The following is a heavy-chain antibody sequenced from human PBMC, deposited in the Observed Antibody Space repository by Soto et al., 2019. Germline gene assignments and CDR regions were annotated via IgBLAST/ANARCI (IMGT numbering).Heavy chain of an antibody. D-gene: IGHD3-22*01. J-gene: IGHJ3*02. CDR2: IIPIFGTA. V-gene: IGHV1-69*01. CDR1: GGTFSSYA. CDR3: ARETLNYYDSSGDAFDI. Sequence: QVPLVQSGAEVKKPGSSVKVSCKASGGTFSSYAISWVRQAPGQGLEWMGGIIPIFGTANYAQKFQGRVTITADESTSTAYMELSSLRSEDTAVYYCARETLNYYDSSGDAFDIWGQGTMVTVSS.